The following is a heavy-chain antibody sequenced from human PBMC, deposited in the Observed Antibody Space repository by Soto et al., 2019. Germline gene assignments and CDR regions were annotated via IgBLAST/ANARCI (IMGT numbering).Heavy chain of an antibody. CDR3: ARDFYDYIWGSYYYFDY. CDR2: ISAYNGNT. D-gene: IGHD3-16*01. V-gene: IGHV1-18*01. Sequence: ASVKVSCKASGYTFTSYGISWVRQAPGQGLEWMGWISAYNGNTNYAQKLQGRVTMTTDTSTSTAYMELRSLRSDDTAVYYCARDFYDYIWGSYYYFDYWGQGTLVTVSS. J-gene: IGHJ4*02. CDR1: GYTFTSYG.